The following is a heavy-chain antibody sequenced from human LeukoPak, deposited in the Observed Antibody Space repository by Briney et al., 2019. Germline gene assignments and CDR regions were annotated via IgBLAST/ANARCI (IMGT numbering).Heavy chain of an antibody. D-gene: IGHD4-11*01. J-gene: IGHJ4*02. CDR1: GYTFTSYD. CDR2: MNPNSDNT. Sequence: ASVKLSCKASGYTFTSYDINWVRQAPGQRLEWMGWMNPNSDNTGYAQKFQGRVTITRNTSISTAYMELSNLRSGDTAVYYCARGPDYSNYAYYFDYGGQGPLVSVSS. V-gene: IGHV1-8*03. CDR3: ARGPDYSNYAYYFDY.